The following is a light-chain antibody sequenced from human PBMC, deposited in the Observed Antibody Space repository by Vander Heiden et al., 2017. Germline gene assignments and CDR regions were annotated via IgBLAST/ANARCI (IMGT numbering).Light chain of an antibody. Sequence: KAPKLLIYKASSLESGVPSRFSGSGSGTEFTLTISSLQPDDFATYYCQQYTIWTFGQGTKVEIK. CDR2: KAS. V-gene: IGKV1-5*03. J-gene: IGKJ1*01. CDR3: QQYTIWT.